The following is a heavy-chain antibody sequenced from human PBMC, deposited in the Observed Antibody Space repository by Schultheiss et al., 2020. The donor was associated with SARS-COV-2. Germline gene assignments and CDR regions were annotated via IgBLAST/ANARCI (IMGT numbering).Heavy chain of an antibody. V-gene: IGHV4-38-2*02. J-gene: IGHJ4*02. Sequence: SETLSLTCTVSGYSISSGYYWGWIRQPPGKGLEWIGEINHSGSTNYNPSLKSRVTISVDTSKNQFSLKLSSVTAADTAVYYCARHRGYYYVFVYWGQGTLVTVSS. CDR1: GYSISSGYY. D-gene: IGHD3-22*01. CDR2: INHSGST. CDR3: ARHRGYYYVFVY.